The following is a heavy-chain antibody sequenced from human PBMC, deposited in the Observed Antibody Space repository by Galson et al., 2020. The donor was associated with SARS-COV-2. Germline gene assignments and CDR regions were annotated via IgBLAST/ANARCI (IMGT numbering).Heavy chain of an antibody. CDR3: ARGPTSTAAYGWAFAFDI. J-gene: IGHJ3*02. D-gene: IGHD3-16*01. V-gene: IGHV1-8*01. CDR1: GYTFTSYD. CDR2: MNPNSGNT. Sequence: ASVKVSCKASGYTFTSYDINWVRQATGQGLEWMGWMNPNSGNTGYAQKFQGRVTMTRNTSISTAYMELSSLRSEDTAVYYCARGPTSTAAYGWAFAFDIWGQGTMVTVSS.